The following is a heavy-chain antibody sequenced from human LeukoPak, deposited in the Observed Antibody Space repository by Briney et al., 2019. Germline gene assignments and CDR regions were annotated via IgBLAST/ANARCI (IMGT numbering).Heavy chain of an antibody. CDR1: GFTFSSYS. J-gene: IGHJ4*02. D-gene: IGHD5-12*01. Sequence: GESLRLSCAASGFTFSSYSMNWVRQAPGKGLEWVSSISSSSSYTFYADSVRGRFTISRDNAKNSLYLQMNSLRVEDTAVYYCARGTTGGYSPSHWGQGTLVTVSS. CDR2: ISSSSSYT. CDR3: ARGTTGGYSPSH. V-gene: IGHV3-21*01.